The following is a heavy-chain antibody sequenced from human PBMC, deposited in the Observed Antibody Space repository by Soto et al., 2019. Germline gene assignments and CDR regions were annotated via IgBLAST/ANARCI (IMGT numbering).Heavy chain of an antibody. D-gene: IGHD6-19*01. CDR2: ISGSGGST. Sequence: PGGSLRLSCAASGFTFSSYAMSWVRQAPGKGLEWVSAISGSGGSTYYADSVKGRFTISRDNSKNTLYLQMNSLRAEDTAVYYCAKDYIGYSSGWYGSFDYWGQGTLVTVSS. V-gene: IGHV3-23*01. CDR1: GFTFSSYA. CDR3: AKDYIGYSSGWYGSFDY. J-gene: IGHJ4*02.